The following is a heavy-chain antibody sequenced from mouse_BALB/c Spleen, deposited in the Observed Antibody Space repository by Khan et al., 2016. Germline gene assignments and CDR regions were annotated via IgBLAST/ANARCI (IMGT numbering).Heavy chain of an antibody. CDR3: AAGTYYFDY. J-gene: IGHJ2*01. Sequence: EVQLQESGPGLVKPSQSLSLTCTVTGYSITSDYAWNWIRQFPGNKLEWVGYISYSGSTSYNPSLKSRISITRDTSKNQFFLQLNSVTTEDTATFYCAAGTYYFDYWGQGTTLTVSS. V-gene: IGHV3-2*02. CDR1: GYSITSDYA. D-gene: IGHD4-1*01. CDR2: ISYSGST.